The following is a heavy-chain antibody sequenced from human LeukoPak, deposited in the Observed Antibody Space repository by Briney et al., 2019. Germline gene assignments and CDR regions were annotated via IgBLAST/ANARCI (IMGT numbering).Heavy chain of an antibody. Sequence: GSLRLSCSASGFTFSNYKMNWVRQAPGKGLEWVSSISSSSYIYYADSVKGRFTISRDNAKNSLFLQVNSLRAEDTAVYYCARERLVVVGDAYYYYGMDVWGQGTTVTVSS. CDR1: GFTFSNYK. J-gene: IGHJ6*02. CDR2: ISSSSYI. D-gene: IGHD2-2*01. V-gene: IGHV3-69-1*01. CDR3: ARERLVVVGDAYYYYGMDV.